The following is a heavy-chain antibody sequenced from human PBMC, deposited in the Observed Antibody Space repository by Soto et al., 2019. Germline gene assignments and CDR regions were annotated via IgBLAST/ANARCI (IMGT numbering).Heavy chain of an antibody. D-gene: IGHD3-16*01. Sequence: VNVSCKASGGTFSSYAISWVRQAPGQGLEWMGGIIPIFGTANYAQKFQGRVAITADESTSTAYMELSSLRSEDTAVYYCARAYYDYVWGSYNIWGQGTMVTVS. CDR1: GGTFSSYA. CDR3: ARAYYDYVWGSYNI. J-gene: IGHJ3*02. V-gene: IGHV1-69*01. CDR2: IIPIFGTA.